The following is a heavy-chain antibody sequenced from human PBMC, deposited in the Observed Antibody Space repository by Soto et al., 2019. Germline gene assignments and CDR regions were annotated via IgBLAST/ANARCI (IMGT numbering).Heavy chain of an antibody. CDR1: GYTLTELS. Sequence: ASVKVSCKVSGYTLTELSMHWVRQAPGKGLEWMGGFDPEDGETIYAQKFQGRVTMTEDTSTDTAYMELSSLRSEDTAVYYCATLNTMVRGVIKEYNWFDPWGQGTLVTVSS. CDR2: FDPEDGET. D-gene: IGHD3-10*01. V-gene: IGHV1-24*01. J-gene: IGHJ5*02. CDR3: ATLNTMVRGVIKEYNWFDP.